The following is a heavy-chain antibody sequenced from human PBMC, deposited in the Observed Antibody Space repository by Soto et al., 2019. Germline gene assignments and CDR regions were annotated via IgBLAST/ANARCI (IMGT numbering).Heavy chain of an antibody. CDR2: IIPIFGTA. V-gene: IGHV1-69*06. D-gene: IGHD2-2*01. J-gene: IGHJ6*02. CDR1: GGTFSSYA. Sequence: ASVKVSCKASGGTFSSYAISWVRQAPGQGLEWMGGIIPIFGTANYAQKFQGRVTITADKSTSTAYMELSSLRSEDTAVYYCARTDCSSTSCYSYYYYGMDVWGQGTTVTVSS. CDR3: ARTDCSSTSCYSYYYYGMDV.